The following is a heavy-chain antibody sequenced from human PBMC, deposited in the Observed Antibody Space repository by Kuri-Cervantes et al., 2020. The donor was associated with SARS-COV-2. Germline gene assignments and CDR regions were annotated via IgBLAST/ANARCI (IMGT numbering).Heavy chain of an antibody. CDR1: GDSISSGSYY. CDR2: IYTSGTT. J-gene: IGHJ4*02. V-gene: IGHV4-61*02. Sequence: SETLSLTCIVSGDSISSGSYYWSWIRQPAGKGLEWIGRIYTSGTTDYNPSLKSRVSMSLDTSRNRFSLTLHSVTGADTAVYFCARGLIAASAGIYFDTWGQGSLVTVSS. D-gene: IGHD6-13*01. CDR3: ARGLIAASAGIYFDT.